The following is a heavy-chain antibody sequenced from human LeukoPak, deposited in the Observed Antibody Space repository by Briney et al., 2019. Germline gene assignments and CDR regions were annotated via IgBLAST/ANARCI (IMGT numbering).Heavy chain of an antibody. CDR3: ATSGWYLLPGVY. CDR1: GDSISSTNYY. V-gene: IGHV4-39*01. J-gene: IGHJ4*02. CDR2: IYYSGST. D-gene: IGHD6-19*01. Sequence: PSETLSLTCTVSGDSISSTNYYWGWIRQPPGKGLEWIGSIYYSGSTYYNPSLESRVTISVDTSKNQFSLKLSSVTAANTAVYYCATSGWYLLPGVYWGQGTLVTVSS.